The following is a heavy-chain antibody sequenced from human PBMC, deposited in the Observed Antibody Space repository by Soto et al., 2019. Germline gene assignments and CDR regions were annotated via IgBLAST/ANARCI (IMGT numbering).Heavy chain of an antibody. J-gene: IGHJ3*02. Sequence: QLHLVQSGAVVKKPGASVTVSCSASGYPVTAYYMHWVRQAPGRGLELMGGINPATGAAKYPQTFQGRVTMTGDASTRDVSTELRGLTSEATGVFYCASGGGVGVAGSAAFDMWGQGTLVTVSS. CDR1: GYPVTAYY. CDR3: ASGGGVGVAGSAAFDM. V-gene: IGHV1-2*02. CDR2: INPATGAA. D-gene: IGHD3-3*01.